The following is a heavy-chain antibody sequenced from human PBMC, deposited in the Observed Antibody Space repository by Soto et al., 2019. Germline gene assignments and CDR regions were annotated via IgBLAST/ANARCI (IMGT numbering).Heavy chain of an antibody. D-gene: IGHD6-13*01. CDR1: GFIFSSYA. V-gene: IGHV3-30*03. Sequence: GGSLRLSCAASGFIFSSYAMHWVRQAPGKGLEWVAVISYDGSNKYYVDSVKGRFTISRDNSKNTLYLQMNSLRAEDASVYYCARGIAATGKSPPDYWGQGTLVTVSP. CDR2: ISYDGSNK. J-gene: IGHJ4*02. CDR3: ARGIAATGKSPPDY.